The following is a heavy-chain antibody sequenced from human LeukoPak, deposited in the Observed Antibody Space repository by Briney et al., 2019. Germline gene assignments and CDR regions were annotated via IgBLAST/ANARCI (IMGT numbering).Heavy chain of an antibody. V-gene: IGHV4-30-2*01. J-gene: IGHJ5*02. D-gene: IGHD2-2*01. CDR2: IYHSGST. CDR1: GGSISSGGYY. Sequence: SETLSLTCTVSGGSISSGGYYWSWIRQPPGKGLEWIGYIYHSGSTYYNPSLKSRVTISVDRSKNQFSLKLSSVTAADTAVYYCAREVIVVVPAAPYNWFDPWGQGTLVTVSS. CDR3: AREVIVVVPAAPYNWFDP.